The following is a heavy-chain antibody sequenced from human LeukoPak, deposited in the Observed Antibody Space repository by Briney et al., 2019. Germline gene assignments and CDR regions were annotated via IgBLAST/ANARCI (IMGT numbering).Heavy chain of an antibody. J-gene: IGHJ4*02. Sequence: GGSLRLSCAASGFTFSSYVMTWVRQAPGKGLEWVSVISGRGDASYYADSVKGRFTISRDNSKNTLYLQMNSLRADDTAIYYCAKGHTTMVAAVESWGLGTLVTVSS. V-gene: IGHV3-23*01. D-gene: IGHD3-22*01. CDR3: AKGHTTMVAAVES. CDR2: ISGRGDAS. CDR1: GFTFSSYV.